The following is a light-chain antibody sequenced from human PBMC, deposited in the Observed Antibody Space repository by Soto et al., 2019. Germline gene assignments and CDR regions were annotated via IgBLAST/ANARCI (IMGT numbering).Light chain of an antibody. CDR2: DAS. CDR1: QDISKY. V-gene: IGKV1-33*01. Sequence: DLQMTQSPSSLSASVGDRVTITCQASQDISKYLNWYQQKPGQAPKVLIYDASTLETGVPPRFSGSGSAKDFIFTISSLQPEDIATYYCQQYENLPLTFGGGTKVEIK. CDR3: QQYENLPLT. J-gene: IGKJ4*01.